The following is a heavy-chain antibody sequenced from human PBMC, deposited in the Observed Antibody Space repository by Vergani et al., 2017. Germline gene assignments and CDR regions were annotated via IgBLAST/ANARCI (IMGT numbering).Heavy chain of an antibody. V-gene: IGHV4-38-2*02. J-gene: IGHJ4*02. D-gene: IGHD3-10*01. CDR2: IIQSGTT. CDR1: GFSIGYGYY. Sequence: QVQLHESGPELVKPAETLSLICSVSGFSIGYGYYWGWIRQPPGKGLQWIGSIIQSGTTYHNPSLKRRATLLIDTSKNQFSLKVTSVTAADSAFYYCVRSLGVIGSTGYTVDYWGQGTLVSVSS. CDR3: VRSLGVIGSTGYTVDY.